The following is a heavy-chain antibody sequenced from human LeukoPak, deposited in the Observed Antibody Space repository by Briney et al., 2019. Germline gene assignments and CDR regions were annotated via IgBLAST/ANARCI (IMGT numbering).Heavy chain of an antibody. Sequence: SVKVSCKASGGTFSSYAISWVRQAPGQGLEWMGRIIPILGIANYAQKFQGRVTITADKSTSTAYMELSSLRSEDTAVYYCARDLGGYDFWSGYLNWFDPWGQGTLVTVSS. CDR2: IIPILGIA. D-gene: IGHD3-3*01. CDR3: ARDLGGYDFWSGYLNWFDP. J-gene: IGHJ5*02. V-gene: IGHV1-69*04. CDR1: GGTFSSYA.